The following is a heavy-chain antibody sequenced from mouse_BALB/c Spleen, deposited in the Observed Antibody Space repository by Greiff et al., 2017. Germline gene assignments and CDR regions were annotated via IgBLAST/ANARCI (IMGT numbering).Heavy chain of an antibody. CDR1: GYTFTSYW. CDR2: IDPSDSYT. J-gene: IGHJ2*01. Sequence: QVQLQQPGAELVKPGASVKLSCKASGYTFTSYWMHWVKQRPGQGLEWIGEIDPSDSYTNYNQKFKGKATLTVDKSSSTAYMQLSSLTSEDSAVYYCARYITTATCPYFDYWGQGTTLTVSS. CDR3: ARYITTATCPYFDY. D-gene: IGHD1-2*01. V-gene: IGHV1-69*02.